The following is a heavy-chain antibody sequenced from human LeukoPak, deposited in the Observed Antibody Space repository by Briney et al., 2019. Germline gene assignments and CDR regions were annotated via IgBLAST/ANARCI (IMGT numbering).Heavy chain of an antibody. Sequence: SETLSLTCTVSGGSISSYYWSWLRQPPGKGLEWIGYIYYSGSTNYNPSLKSRVTISVDTSKNQFSLKLSSVTAADTAVYYCARHHCGGDCYLDYWGQGTLVTVSS. V-gene: IGHV4-59*08. D-gene: IGHD2-21*02. J-gene: IGHJ4*02. CDR1: GGSISSYY. CDR2: IYYSGST. CDR3: ARHHCGGDCYLDY.